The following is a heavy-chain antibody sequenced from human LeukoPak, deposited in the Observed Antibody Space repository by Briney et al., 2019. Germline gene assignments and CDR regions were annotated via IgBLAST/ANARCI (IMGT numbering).Heavy chain of an antibody. CDR2: ISGSGGTT. CDR1: GFTFGTYA. CDR3: AQDTGSSGWYRLKPDY. V-gene: IGHV3-23*01. Sequence: PGGSLRLSCAASGFTFGTYAMSWVRQAPGKGLEWVSCISGSGGTTYYADSVKGRFTVSRDNSKNTLFLQMNSLRPEDTAVYYCAQDTGSSGWYRLKPDYWGQGALVTVSS. D-gene: IGHD6-19*01. J-gene: IGHJ4*02.